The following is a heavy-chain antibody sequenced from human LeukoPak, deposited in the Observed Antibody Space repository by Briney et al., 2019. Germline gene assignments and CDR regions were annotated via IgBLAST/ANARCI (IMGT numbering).Heavy chain of an antibody. CDR3: ARGVRWFDP. CDR1: GGSISSGGYC. CDR2: IYYSGST. V-gene: IGHV4-31*03. J-gene: IGHJ5*02. D-gene: IGHD3-22*01. Sequence: PSETLSLTCTVSGGSISSGGYCWSWIRQHPGKGLEWIGYIYYSGSTYYNPSLKSRVTISVDTSKNQFSLKLSSVTAADTAVYYCARGVRWFDPWGQGTLVTVSS.